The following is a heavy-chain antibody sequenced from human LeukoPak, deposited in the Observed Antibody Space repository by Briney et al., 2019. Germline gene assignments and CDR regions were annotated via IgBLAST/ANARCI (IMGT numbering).Heavy chain of an antibody. V-gene: IGHV1-2*02. CDR3: AKDSYYDILTGYYRGAFDI. J-gene: IGHJ3*02. D-gene: IGHD3-9*01. CDR2: INPNSGGT. CDR1: GYTFTGYY. Sequence: ASVKVSCKASGYTFTGYYMHWVRQAPGQGLEWMGWINPNSGGTNYAQKFQGRVTMTRDTSISTAYMELSRLRSDDTAVYNCAKDSYYDILTGYYRGAFDIWGQGTMVTVSS.